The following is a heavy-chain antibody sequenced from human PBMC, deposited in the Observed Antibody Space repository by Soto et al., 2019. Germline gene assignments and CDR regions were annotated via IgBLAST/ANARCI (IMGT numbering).Heavy chain of an antibody. V-gene: IGHV4-59*08. CDR1: GGSISSYY. D-gene: IGHD6-19*01. Sequence: PSETLSLTCTVSGGSISSYYWSWIRQPPGKGLEWIGYIYYSGSTNYNPSLKSRVTISVDTSKNQFSLKLSSVTTADTAVYYCARHRGRIAVAGNWFDPWGQGTLVTVSS. J-gene: IGHJ5*02. CDR2: IYYSGST. CDR3: ARHRGRIAVAGNWFDP.